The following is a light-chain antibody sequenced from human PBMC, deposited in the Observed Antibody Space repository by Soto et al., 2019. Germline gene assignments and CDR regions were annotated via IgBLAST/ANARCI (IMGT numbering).Light chain of an antibody. CDR2: STN. Sequence: CASSTGAVTSGYYPNWFQQKPGQAPRPLIYSTNKRHSWTPARFSGSLLGAKAALTLSGVQPEDEAEYYCLLYFGAAQVVFGGGTKLTVL. CDR1: TGAVTSGYY. J-gene: IGLJ2*01. V-gene: IGLV7-43*01. CDR3: LLYFGAAQVV.